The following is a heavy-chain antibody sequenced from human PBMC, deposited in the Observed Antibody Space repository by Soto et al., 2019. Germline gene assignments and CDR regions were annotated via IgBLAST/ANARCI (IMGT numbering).Heavy chain of an antibody. CDR1: GFTFSNAW. D-gene: IGHD5-12*01. CDR2: VKSKTDGGTI. J-gene: IGHJ4*02. CDR3: IGTYSGSSMRFDY. V-gene: IGHV3-15*01. Sequence: EVQLVESGGGLVKPGGSLRLSCAASGFTFSNAWMTWVRQAPGKGLEWVGRVKSKTDGGTIDYAAPVKDRFTISRDDSKNTLYLQMNSLKTEDTAVYSCIGTYSGSSMRFDYWGQGTLVTVSS.